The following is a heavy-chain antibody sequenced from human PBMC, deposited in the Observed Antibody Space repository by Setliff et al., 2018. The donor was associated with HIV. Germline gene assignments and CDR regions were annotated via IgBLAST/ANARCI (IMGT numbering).Heavy chain of an antibody. CDR1: GFSFSSYW. D-gene: IGHD2-15*01. CDR3: ARDATRGGDMDV. CDR2: IKEDGSEK. J-gene: IGHJ6*03. V-gene: IGHV3-7*01. Sequence: PGGSLRLSCAASGFSFSSYWMSWVRQAPGKGLEWVANIKEDGSEKYYVDSVRGRFTISRDNAKSSLYLQMNSLRAEDTAVYYCARDATRGGDMDVWAKGTTVTVSS.